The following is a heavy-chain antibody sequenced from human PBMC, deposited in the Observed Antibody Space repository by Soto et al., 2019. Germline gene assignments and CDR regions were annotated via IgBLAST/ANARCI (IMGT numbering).Heavy chain of an antibody. CDR1: GGSISSGGYY. V-gene: IGHV4-31*03. Sequence: PSETLSLTCTVSGGSISSGGYYWSWIRQHPGKGLEWIGYIYYSGSTYYNPSLKSRVTISVDTSKNQFSLKLSSVTAADTAVYYCARAKFTNFWSGYYFDYWGQGTLVTVSS. D-gene: IGHD3-3*01. CDR3: ARAKFTNFWSGYYFDY. CDR2: IYYSGST. J-gene: IGHJ4*02.